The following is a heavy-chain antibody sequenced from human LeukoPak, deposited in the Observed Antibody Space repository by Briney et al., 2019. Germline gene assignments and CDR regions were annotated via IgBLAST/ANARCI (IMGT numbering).Heavy chain of an antibody. CDR3: ARIIDAWGGGFYYYYMDV. D-gene: IGHD3-16*01. CDR2: INGDSGNT. CDR1: GYTFTRYG. V-gene: IGHV1-18*01. Sequence: ASVKVSCKASGYTFTRYGISWVRQASGQGLEWMGLINGDSGNTNYVQKFQDRVTMTRDTSTNTAYMELRSLRFDDTAVYYCARIIDAWGGGFYYYYMDVWGEGTTVTVSS. J-gene: IGHJ6*03.